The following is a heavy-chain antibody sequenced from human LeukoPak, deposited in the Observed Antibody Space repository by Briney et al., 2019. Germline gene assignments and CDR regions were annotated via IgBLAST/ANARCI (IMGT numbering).Heavy chain of an antibody. Sequence: SETLSLTCAVYGGSFSGYYWSWIRQPPGKGLEWIGEINHSGSTNYNPSLKSRVTISVDTSKNQFSLKLSSVTAADTAVYYCASFGSSGYYSAAEYFQHWGQGTLVTVSS. D-gene: IGHD3-22*01. CDR1: GGSFSGYY. J-gene: IGHJ1*01. V-gene: IGHV4-34*01. CDR2: INHSGST. CDR3: ASFGSSGYYSAAEYFQH.